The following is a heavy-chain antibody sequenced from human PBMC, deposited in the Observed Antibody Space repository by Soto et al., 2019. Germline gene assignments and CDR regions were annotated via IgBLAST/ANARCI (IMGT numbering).Heavy chain of an antibody. CDR1: GFPFSDFG. D-gene: IGHD6-19*01. Sequence: PGGSLRLSCVVSGFPFSDFGMHWVRQSPGEGLAWVASISKDGLDRYYSESVKGRFTISRDDSKNTVFLQMNSLKVEETAAYFCASPREGQWLVFDHWGQRTLVTVSS. CDR3: ASPREGQWLVFDH. CDR2: ISKDGLDR. V-gene: IGHV3-30*19. J-gene: IGHJ4*02.